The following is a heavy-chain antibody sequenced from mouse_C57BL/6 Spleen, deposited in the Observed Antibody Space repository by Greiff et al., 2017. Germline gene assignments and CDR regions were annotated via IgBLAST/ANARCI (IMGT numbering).Heavy chain of an antibody. Sequence: QVQLQQSGPELVKPGASVKISCKASGYAFSSSWLNWVKQRPGKGLEWIGRIYPGVGDTNYNGKFKGKAPLTADNTSSTAYMQLSSLASEDSAVYFCAREGYDYDPHAMDYWGQGTSVTVSS. J-gene: IGHJ4*01. D-gene: IGHD2-4*01. CDR2: IYPGVGDT. V-gene: IGHV1-82*01. CDR3: AREGYDYDPHAMDY. CDR1: GYAFSSSW.